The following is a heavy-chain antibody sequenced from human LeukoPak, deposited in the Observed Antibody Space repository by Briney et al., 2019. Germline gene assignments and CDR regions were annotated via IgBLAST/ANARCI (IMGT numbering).Heavy chain of an antibody. CDR1: GYSISSGYY. J-gene: IGHJ4*02. CDR2: IYHSGST. V-gene: IGHV4-38-2*02. CDR3: ARGPAFDY. Sequence: SETLSLTCTVSGYSISSGYYWGWIRQPPGKGLEWIGSIYHSGSTYYNPSLKSRVTISVDTSKNQFSLKLSSVTAADTAVYYCARGPAFDYWGQGTLVTVSS.